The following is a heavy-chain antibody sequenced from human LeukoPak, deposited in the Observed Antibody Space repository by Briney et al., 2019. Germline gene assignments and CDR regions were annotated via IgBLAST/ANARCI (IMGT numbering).Heavy chain of an antibody. J-gene: IGHJ4*02. CDR3: AQGVAWVDY. CDR1: GFTFSSYA. CDR2: ISGGGGST. V-gene: IGHV3-23*01. D-gene: IGHD1-26*01. Sequence: GGSLRLSCAASGFTFSSYAMTWVRQAPGKGLEWVSAISGGGGSTYYADSLKGRFTLLRDNSKNTLYLQMNSLRAEDTAVYYCAQGVAWVDYWGQGTLVTVAS.